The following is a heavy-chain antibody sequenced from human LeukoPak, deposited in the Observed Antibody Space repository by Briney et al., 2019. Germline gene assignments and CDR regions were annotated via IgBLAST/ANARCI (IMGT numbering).Heavy chain of an antibody. CDR1: GFTFSSHW. V-gene: IGHV3-74*01. D-gene: IGHD1-26*01. J-gene: IGHJ4*02. CDR3: AKDFRHSSTADSGSDLPLDY. Sequence: GGSLRLSCAASGFTFSSHWMHWVRRAPGKGLVWVSRINSDGSSISYADSVKGRFTISRDNAKNTLCLQMNSLRAEDTAVYYCAKDFRHSSTADSGSDLPLDYWGQGTLVSVSS. CDR2: INSDGSSI.